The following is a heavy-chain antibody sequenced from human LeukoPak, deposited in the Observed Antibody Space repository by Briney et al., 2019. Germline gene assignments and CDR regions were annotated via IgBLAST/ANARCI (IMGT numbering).Heavy chain of an antibody. J-gene: IGHJ5*02. V-gene: IGHV3-21*01. CDR3: AREVYSSNVLQFDP. CDR1: GFTFSSYS. Sequence: PGGSLRLSCAASGFTFSSYSMNWVRQAPGKGLEWVSSISSSSSRIYYADSVKGRFTISRDNAKNSLYLQMNSLRVEDTAVYYCAREVYSSNVLQFDPWGQGTLVTVSS. D-gene: IGHD6-13*01. CDR2: ISSSSSRI.